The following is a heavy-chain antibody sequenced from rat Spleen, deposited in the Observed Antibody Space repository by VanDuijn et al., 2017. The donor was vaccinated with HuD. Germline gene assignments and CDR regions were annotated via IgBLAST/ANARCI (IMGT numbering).Heavy chain of an antibody. D-gene: IGHD1-4*01. V-gene: IGHV2-77*01. J-gene: IGHJ2*01. Sequence: QVQLKESGPGLVQTTQTLSVTCTVSGFSLTSYGVHWVRQAPGKGLEWMGGIWGDGSTDYNSALKSRLSISRDTSKSQVFLKMNSLQTDDTAIYFCTRHYHFDYWGQGVMVTVSS. CDR1: GFSLTSYG. CDR3: TRHYHFDY. CDR2: IWGDGST.